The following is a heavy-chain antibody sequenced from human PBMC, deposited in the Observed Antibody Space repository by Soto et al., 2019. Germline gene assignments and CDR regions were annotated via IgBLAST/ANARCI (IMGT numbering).Heavy chain of an antibody. CDR1: VFTFSIYS. CDR3: ARGSGSFDY. J-gene: IGHJ4*02. Sequence: GGSLIISCASSVFTFSIYSMNWVRQAPGKGLEWVSYISSSSSTIYYADSVRGRFTISRDNVKNSLYLQMNSLRDEDTAVYYCARGSGSFDYWGQGTMVTVSS. CDR2: ISSSSSTI. V-gene: IGHV3-48*02.